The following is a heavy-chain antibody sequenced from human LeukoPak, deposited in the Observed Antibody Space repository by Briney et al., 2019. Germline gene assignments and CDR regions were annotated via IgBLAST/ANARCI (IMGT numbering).Heavy chain of an antibody. D-gene: IGHD2-2*01. CDR2: IYPGDSDT. J-gene: IGHJ4*02. Sequence: GESLKISCQGSGYSFGYSFTNYYIAWVRQMPGQGLEWMGIIYPGDSDTRYSPSFQGQVTISADKSVSTAYLQWSSLKASDTAIYYCASGPSKTRYYLDYWGQGTLVTVSS. V-gene: IGHV5-51*01. CDR1: GYSFGYSFTNYY. CDR3: ASGPSKTRYYLDY.